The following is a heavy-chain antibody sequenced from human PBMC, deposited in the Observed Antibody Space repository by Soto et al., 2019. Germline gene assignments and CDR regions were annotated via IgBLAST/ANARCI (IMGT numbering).Heavy chain of an antibody. CDR1: GFTFSNYA. D-gene: IGHD3-3*01. CDR3: VRGGRGEMGVVVGARQVEDGVDV. J-gene: IGHJ6*02. CDR2: ISYSGSNK. V-gene: IGHV3-30-3*01. Sequence: QVQLVESGGGVVQPGRSLRLSCAASGFTFSNYAMHWVRQAPGKGLEWVTVISYSGSNKAYVDSVKGRFTISRDNSKNTLFLKMNMVRGGDTAVYYCVRGGRGEMGVVVGARQVEDGVDVWGYGTAVTVSS.